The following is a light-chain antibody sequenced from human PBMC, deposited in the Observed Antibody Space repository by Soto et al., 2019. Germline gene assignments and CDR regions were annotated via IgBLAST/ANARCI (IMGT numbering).Light chain of an antibody. V-gene: IGKV1-9*01. CDR2: AAS. Sequence: DIQMTQSPSTLSASVGDRVTITCRASQSINTYLAWYQQKPGKAPKLLIYAASTLQSGVPSRFSGSGSGTDFTLTISCLQSEDFATYYCQQYYSYPWTFGQGTKVDIK. CDR3: QQYYSYPWT. J-gene: IGKJ1*01. CDR1: QSINTY.